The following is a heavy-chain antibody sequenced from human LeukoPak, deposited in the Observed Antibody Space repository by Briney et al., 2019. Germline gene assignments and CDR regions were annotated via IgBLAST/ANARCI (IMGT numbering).Heavy chain of an antibody. CDR3: ARGTRSRAYMDF. J-gene: IGHJ6*03. D-gene: IGHD1-1*01. Sequence: PSETLSLTCAVYGGSFSGYYWSWIRQPPGKGLEWIGEINHSGSTNYNPSLKSRVTISVDTSKNQFSLKLSSVTAADTAVYYCARGTRSRAYMDFWGKGTTVTVYS. CDR2: INHSGST. CDR1: GGSFSGYY. V-gene: IGHV4-34*01.